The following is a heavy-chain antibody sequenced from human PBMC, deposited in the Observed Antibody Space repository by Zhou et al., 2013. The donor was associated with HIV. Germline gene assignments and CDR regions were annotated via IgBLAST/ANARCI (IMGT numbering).Heavy chain of an antibody. V-gene: IGHV1-2*02. D-gene: IGHD7-27*01. CDR1: GYIFTSYG. CDR2: INPNSGGT. CDR3: ARDPTRIDWGYFDY. Sequence: QVQLVQSGAEVKKPGASVKVSCKASGYIFTSYGISWVRQAPGQGLEWMGWINPNSGGTNYAQKFQGRVTMTRDTSISTAYMELSRLRSDDTAVYYCARDPTRIDWGYFDYWGQGTLVTVSS. J-gene: IGHJ4*02.